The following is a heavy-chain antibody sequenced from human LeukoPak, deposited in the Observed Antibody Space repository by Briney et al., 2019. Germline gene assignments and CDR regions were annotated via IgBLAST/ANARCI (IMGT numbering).Heavy chain of an antibody. J-gene: IGHJ4*02. CDR1: GXSFTSYW. Sequence: GESLKISFKGSGXSFTSYWIGWVRQMPGKGLEWMGIIYPGDSDTRYSPSFQGQVTISADKSISTAYLQWSSLKASDTAMYYCARRYYYDSSGKYYFDYWGQGTLVTVSS. D-gene: IGHD3-22*01. CDR3: ARRYYYDSSGKYYFDY. CDR2: IYPGDSDT. V-gene: IGHV5-51*01.